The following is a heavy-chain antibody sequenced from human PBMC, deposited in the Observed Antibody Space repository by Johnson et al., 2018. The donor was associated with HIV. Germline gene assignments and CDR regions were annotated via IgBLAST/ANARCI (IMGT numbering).Heavy chain of an antibody. V-gene: IGHV3-30-3*01. CDR2: ISYDGGTP. CDR1: GFSFSNYA. CDR3: AREALDAFDI. J-gene: IGHJ3*02. Sequence: QVQLVESGGGVVQPERSLRLSCAASGFSFSNYAIHWVRQAPGKGLECVAAISYDGGTPYYAASVKGRFTISRDNSKNTLYLQMNSLRDEDTAVYYCAREALDAFDIWGQGTMVTVSS.